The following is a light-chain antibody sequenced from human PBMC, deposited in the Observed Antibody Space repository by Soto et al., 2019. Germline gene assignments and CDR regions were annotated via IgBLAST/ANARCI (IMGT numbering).Light chain of an antibody. CDR1: SSDVGGHNY. CDR3: CSFAGRIFV. J-gene: IGLJ1*01. Sequence: QSALTQPRSVSGSPGQSVTVSCTGTSSDVGGHNYDSWYQQHPGKAPKLMISDVNKRPSGVPDRFSGSKSGNTASLTISGLQAEDEADYYCCSFAGRIFVFGTGTKLTVL. V-gene: IGLV2-11*01. CDR2: DVN.